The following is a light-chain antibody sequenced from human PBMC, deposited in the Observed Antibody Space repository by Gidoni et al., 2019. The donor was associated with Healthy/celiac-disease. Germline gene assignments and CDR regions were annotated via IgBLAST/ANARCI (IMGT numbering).Light chain of an antibody. Sequence: DIVMTQSPLSLPVTPGEQASISCRSSQSLLHSNGYNYLDWYLQKPGQSPQLLIYLGSNRASGVPDRFSGSGSGTDFTLKISRVEAEDVGVYYCMQALQTPWTFVQGTKVEIK. J-gene: IGKJ1*01. V-gene: IGKV2-28*01. CDR2: LGS. CDR1: QSLLHSNGYNY. CDR3: MQALQTPWT.